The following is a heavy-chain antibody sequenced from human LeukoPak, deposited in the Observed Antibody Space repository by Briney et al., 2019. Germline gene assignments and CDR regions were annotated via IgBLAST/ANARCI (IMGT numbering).Heavy chain of an antibody. CDR2: ISYDGSNK. CDR1: GFPFSKYG. J-gene: IGHJ6*02. V-gene: IGHV3-30*18. CDR3: AKDGMDV. Sequence: PGGSLRLSCAASGFPFSKYGMHWVRQAPGKGLEWVAVISYDGSNKYYADSVKGRFTISRDNSKNTLYLQMNSLRAEDTAVYYCAKDGMDVWGQGTTVTVSS.